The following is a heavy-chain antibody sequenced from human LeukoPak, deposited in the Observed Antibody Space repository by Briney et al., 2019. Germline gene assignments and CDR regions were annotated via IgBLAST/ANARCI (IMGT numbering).Heavy chain of an antibody. CDR3: ARSIRAAGIGIDY. V-gene: IGHV3-11*01. Sequence: PGGSLRLSCAASGFTFSDYYMSWIRQAPGKGLEWVSYIRSSDNTIYYADSVKGRFTISRDNAKNSLYLQMNSLRAEDTAVYYCARSIRAAGIGIDYWGQGTLVTVSS. CDR1: GFTFSDYY. J-gene: IGHJ4*02. D-gene: IGHD6-13*01. CDR2: IRSSDNTI.